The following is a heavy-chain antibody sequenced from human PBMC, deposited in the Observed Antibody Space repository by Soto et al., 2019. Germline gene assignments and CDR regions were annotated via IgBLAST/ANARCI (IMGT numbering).Heavy chain of an antibody. D-gene: IGHD4-17*01. V-gene: IGHV2-5*01. Sequence: QITLKESGPTLVKPTQTLTLTCTFYGFSLNTGGAGVGWIRQPPGKALEWLAVIYWNDDKRYNPALKSKLTITKDASKNQVVLTMTNMDPVDTATYYCAHRGYGDYPRDNWFDPWGQGTLVTVSS. CDR3: AHRGYGDYPRDNWFDP. CDR1: GFSLNTGGAG. CDR2: IYWNDDK. J-gene: IGHJ5*02.